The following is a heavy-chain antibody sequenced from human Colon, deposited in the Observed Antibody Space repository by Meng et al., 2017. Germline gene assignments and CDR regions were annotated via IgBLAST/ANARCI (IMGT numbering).Heavy chain of an antibody. J-gene: IGHJ4*02. Sequence: GESLKISCAASGFTFSSYAMSWVRQAPGKGLEWVSAISGSGGSTYYADSVKGRFTISRDNSKNTLYLQMNSLRAEDTAVYYCAKDGQSLGATFDYWGQGPLVTVSS. V-gene: IGHV3-23*01. CDR3: AKDGQSLGATFDY. D-gene: IGHD1-26*01. CDR2: ISGSGGST. CDR1: GFTFSSYA.